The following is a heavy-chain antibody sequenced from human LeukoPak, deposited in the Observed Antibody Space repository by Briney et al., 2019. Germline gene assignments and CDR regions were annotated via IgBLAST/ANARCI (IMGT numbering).Heavy chain of an antibody. CDR1: GYTFTSYG. CDR3: ARDDYGDPTDWFDP. Sequence: ASVKVSCKASGYTFTSYGISWVRQAPGQGLEWMGWISAYNGSTNYAQKLQGRVTMTTDTSTSTAYMELRSLRSDDTAVYYCARDDYGDPTDWFDPWGQGTLVTVSS. V-gene: IGHV1-18*01. J-gene: IGHJ5*02. CDR2: ISAYNGST. D-gene: IGHD4-17*01.